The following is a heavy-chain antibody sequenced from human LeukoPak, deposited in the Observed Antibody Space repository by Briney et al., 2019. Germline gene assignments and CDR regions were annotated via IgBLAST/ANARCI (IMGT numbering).Heavy chain of an antibody. D-gene: IGHD3-10*01. CDR3: ARDSGTTGEVKFDP. V-gene: IGHV4-61*02. J-gene: IGHJ5*02. CDR2: IYSRVT. CDR1: GGSISSGSYY. Sequence: SETLSLTCTVSGGSISSGSYYWSWIRQPAGKGLEWFGRIYSRVTTYNPSLKSRVTMSADTSRNHVSLTLNSVTAADTAVYYCARDSGTTGEVKFDPWGQGTLVTVSS.